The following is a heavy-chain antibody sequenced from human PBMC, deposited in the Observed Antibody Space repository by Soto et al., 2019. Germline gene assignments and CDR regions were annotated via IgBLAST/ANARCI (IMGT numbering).Heavy chain of an antibody. CDR2: ISVSNSYT. Sequence: ASVKVSCKGSGYTFTRYGIAWVRQAPGQGLEWMGWISVSNSYTKYAEEFQGRVTMTTDTSTSTAYMELGSLSSDDTAVYFCARDEQWQIYYWGQGTLVTVSS. J-gene: IGHJ4*02. D-gene: IGHD6-19*01. V-gene: IGHV1-18*01. CDR1: GYTFTRYG. CDR3: ARDEQWQIYY.